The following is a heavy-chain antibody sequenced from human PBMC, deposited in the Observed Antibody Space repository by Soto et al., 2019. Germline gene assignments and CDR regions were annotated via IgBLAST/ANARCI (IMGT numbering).Heavy chain of an antibody. V-gene: IGHV1-8*01. D-gene: IGHD4-17*01. CDR2: MNTNSGNT. Sequence: QVQLVQSGAEVKKPGASVKVSCKASGYTFTSYDINWVRQATGQGLEWMGWMNTNSGNTGYAQKFQSRVTMTRNTSISIAYMELSSLRSEESAVYYCARVANYGDYVSLVYYYYGMDVWGQGTTVTVSS. J-gene: IGHJ6*02. CDR1: GYTFTSYD. CDR3: ARVANYGDYVSLVYYYYGMDV.